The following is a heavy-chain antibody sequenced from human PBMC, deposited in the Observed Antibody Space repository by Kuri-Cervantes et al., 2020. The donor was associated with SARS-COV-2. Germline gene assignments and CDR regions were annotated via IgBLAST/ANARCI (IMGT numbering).Heavy chain of an antibody. CDR1: GEAFSGYY. D-gene: IGHD4-23*01. V-gene: IGHV4-34*01. CDR2: VNHRGDT. Sequence: SETLSLTCAFYGEAFSGYYWTWIRQSPGKGLEWIGEVNHRGDTNYNPSLMGRVFISVDKSNSQFSLRLTSVTAADTAVYYCARPGGFLDVWGKGTTVTVSS. CDR3: ARPGGFLDV. J-gene: IGHJ6*04.